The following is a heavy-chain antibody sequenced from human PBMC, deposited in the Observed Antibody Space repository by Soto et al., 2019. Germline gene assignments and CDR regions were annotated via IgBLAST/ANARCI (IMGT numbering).Heavy chain of an antibody. CDR2: IIPIFGTA. J-gene: IGHJ4*02. V-gene: IGHV1-69*12. CDR3: ASQPAGITGTPIDY. Sequence: QVQLVQSGAEVKKPGSSVKVSCKASVGTFSSYAISWVRQAPGQGLEWMGGIIPIFGTANYAQKFQGRVTITADESTSTAYMELSSLRSEDTAVYYCASQPAGITGTPIDYWGQGTLVTVSS. CDR1: VGTFSSYA. D-gene: IGHD1-7*01.